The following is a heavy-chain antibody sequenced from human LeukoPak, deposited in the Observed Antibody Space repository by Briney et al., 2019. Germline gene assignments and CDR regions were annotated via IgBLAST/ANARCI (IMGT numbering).Heavy chain of an antibody. CDR3: ARDPRYSYGLPLDY. CDR2: TSGSGAST. Sequence: GGSLRLSCAASGFTFNTYAMSWVRQAPGKGLEWVSATSGSGASTYYADSVKGRFTISRDNAQNSLCLQMNSLRDEDTAVYYCARDPRYSYGLPLDYWGQGTLVTFSS. D-gene: IGHD5-18*01. CDR1: GFTFNTYA. V-gene: IGHV3-23*01. J-gene: IGHJ4*02.